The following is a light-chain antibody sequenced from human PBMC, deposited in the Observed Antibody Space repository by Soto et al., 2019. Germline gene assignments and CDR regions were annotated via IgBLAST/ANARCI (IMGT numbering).Light chain of an antibody. J-gene: IGKJ4*01. CDR2: DAS. CDR1: QNVRTF. V-gene: IGKV3-11*01. Sequence: DIVLTQSPDILSLSPGERATLSCRASQNVRTFLAWYQQKPGQAPRLLISDASYRATGIPPRFSGSGSGTDFTLTISSLEPEDFAVYHCLQRSNWPLTFGGGTKVEI. CDR3: LQRSNWPLT.